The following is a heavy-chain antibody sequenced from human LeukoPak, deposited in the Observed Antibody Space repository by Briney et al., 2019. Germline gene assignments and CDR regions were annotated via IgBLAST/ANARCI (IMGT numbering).Heavy chain of an antibody. V-gene: IGHV5-51*01. CDR1: GYSFTSYW. CDR2: IYPGDSDT. J-gene: IGHJ6*02. CDR3: AIVTLGHGMDV. Sequence: GESLKISCKGSGYSFTSYWIAWVRQMPGKGLEGMGIIYPGDSDTRYSPPFQGQATISADKSIRTAYLQWSRLKAPDTAMYYCAIVTLGHGMDVWGQGTTVTVSS. D-gene: IGHD2-21*01.